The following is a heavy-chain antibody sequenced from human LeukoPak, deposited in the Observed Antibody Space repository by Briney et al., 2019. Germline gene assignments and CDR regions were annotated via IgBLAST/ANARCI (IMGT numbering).Heavy chain of an antibody. CDR1: GYTFTSYD. CDR3: AGHYRGYSGYDYYYYYGMDV. CDR2: MNPNSGNT. V-gene: IGHV1-8*01. D-gene: IGHD5-12*01. J-gene: IGHJ6*02. Sequence: ASVKVSCKASGYTFTSYDINWVRPATGQGLEWMGWMNPNSGNTGYAQKFQGRVTMTRNTSISTAYMELSSLRSEDTAVYYCAGHYRGYSGYDYYYYYGMDVWGQGTTVTVSS.